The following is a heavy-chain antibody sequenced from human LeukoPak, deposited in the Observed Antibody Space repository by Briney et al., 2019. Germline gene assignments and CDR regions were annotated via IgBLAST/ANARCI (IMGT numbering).Heavy chain of an antibody. V-gene: IGHV3-30*18. Sequence: GGSLSLSCAASGFPFSSYGMHWVRQAPGKGLEWVAVISYDGSNKYYADSVKGRFTISRDNSKNTLYLQMNSLRAEDTAVYYCAKTLGPPGGLDYWGQGTLVTVSS. CDR2: ISYDGSNK. CDR3: AKTLGPPGGLDY. J-gene: IGHJ4*02. CDR1: GFPFSSYG.